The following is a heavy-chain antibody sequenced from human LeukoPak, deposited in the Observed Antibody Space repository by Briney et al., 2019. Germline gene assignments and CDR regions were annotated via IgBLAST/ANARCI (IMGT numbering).Heavy chain of an antibody. CDR1: GFTFSSYA. D-gene: IGHD2-15*01. Sequence: GGSLRLSCAASGFTFSSYAMSWVRQAPGKGLEWVSAISGSGGSTYYADSVKGRFTISRDNSKNTLYLQLNSLRAEDTAVYCCAKGGSLILNWFDPWGQGTLVTVSS. J-gene: IGHJ5*02. CDR3: AKGGSLILNWFDP. CDR2: ISGSGGST. V-gene: IGHV3-23*01.